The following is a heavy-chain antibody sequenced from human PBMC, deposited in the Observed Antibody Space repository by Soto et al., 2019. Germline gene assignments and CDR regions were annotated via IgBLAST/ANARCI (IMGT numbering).Heavy chain of an antibody. D-gene: IGHD2-2*01. CDR3: ARELVLPAATDTRYYVFAMDV. V-gene: IGHV1-8*01. CDR1: GYTFSSYD. CDR2: MNPNSDVT. Sequence: VQLVQSGAEVRRPGASVKVSCKAAGYTFSSYDISWVRQAAGQGLEWMGWMNPNSDVTGFAPKFQGRVTMTRNISISTAYVEVSSLRSEDAAVYYCARELVLPAATDTRYYVFAMDVWGQGTTVTVSS. J-gene: IGHJ6*02.